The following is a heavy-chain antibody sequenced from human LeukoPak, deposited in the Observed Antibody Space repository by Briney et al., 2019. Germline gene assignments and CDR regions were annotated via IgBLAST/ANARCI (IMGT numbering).Heavy chain of an antibody. CDR2: IYYSGRT. CDR1: GGSISSDY. D-gene: IGHD4-11*01. CDR3: ARGFYSPHY. V-gene: IGHV4-59*01. Sequence: TSETLSLTCTVSGGSISSDYWRWIRQPPGKGLEWIGYIYYSGRTYYNPSLKSRITLSVDTSKNQFSLKLSSVTTADTAVYYCARGFYSPHYWGQGTLVSVSS. J-gene: IGHJ4*02.